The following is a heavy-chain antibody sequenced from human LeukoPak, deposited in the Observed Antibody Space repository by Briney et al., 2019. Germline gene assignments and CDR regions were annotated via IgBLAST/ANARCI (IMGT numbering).Heavy chain of an antibody. J-gene: IGHJ6*02. CDR3: ARDREEYYDYVWGSYCYHDYYGMDV. Sequence: GGSLRLSCAASGFTFSSYWMHWVRQAPGKGLVWVSRIISDGSSTGYADSVKGRFTISRDDAKNTLYLQMNSLRAEDTAVYYCARDREEYYDYVWGSYCYHDYYGMDVWGQGTTVTVSS. D-gene: IGHD3-16*02. CDR1: GFTFSSYW. CDR2: IISDGSST. V-gene: IGHV3-74*01.